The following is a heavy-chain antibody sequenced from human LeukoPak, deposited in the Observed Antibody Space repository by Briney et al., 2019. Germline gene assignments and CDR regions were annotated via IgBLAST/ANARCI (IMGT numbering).Heavy chain of an antibody. CDR1: GGSICSYY. J-gene: IGHJ4*02. CDR3: AREILWSGYYSSHFDY. Sequence: SETLFLTCTVSGGSICSYYWSWIRQPPGKGLEWIGYIYYSGSTNYKPSLKSRVTISVDTSKNQFSLKLSSVTTADTAVYYCAREILWSGYYSSHFDYWGQGTLVTVSS. D-gene: IGHD3-3*01. V-gene: IGHV4-59*01. CDR2: IYYSGST.